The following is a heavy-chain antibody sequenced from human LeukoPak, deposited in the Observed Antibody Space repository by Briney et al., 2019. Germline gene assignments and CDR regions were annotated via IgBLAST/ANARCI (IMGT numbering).Heavy chain of an antibody. J-gene: IGHJ3*02. D-gene: IGHD5/OR15-5a*01. CDR1: GFTFDDYA. CDR2: ITWNSGSI. CDR3: AKNISSRMNAFDI. Sequence: PGRSLRLSCAASGFTFDDYAMHWVRQAPGKGLEWVSGITWNSGSIGYADSVKGRFTISRDNAKNSLYLQMNSLRAEDTALYYCAKNISSRMNAFDIWGQGTMVTVSS. V-gene: IGHV3-9*01.